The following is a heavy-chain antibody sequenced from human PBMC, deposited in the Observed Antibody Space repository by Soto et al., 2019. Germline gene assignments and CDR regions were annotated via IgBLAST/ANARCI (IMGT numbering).Heavy chain of an antibody. CDR1: GFTFVDYA. CDR3: GKASSSNSWSPIDY. CDR2: ISWSTSSI. D-gene: IGHD3-3*01. Sequence: GGSLRLSCAASGFTFVDYAMHWVRQIPGKGLQWVSGISWSTSSIGYGASLRGRFLISRDNANNSLYLQMNDLRPEDTALYYCGKASSSNSWSPIDYWGQGTMVTVSS. V-gene: IGHV3-9*01. J-gene: IGHJ4*02.